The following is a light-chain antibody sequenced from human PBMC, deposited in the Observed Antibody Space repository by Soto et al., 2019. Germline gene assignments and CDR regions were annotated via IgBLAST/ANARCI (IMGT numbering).Light chain of an antibody. CDR2: GAS. CDR3: QLYGSSPPTWT. CDR1: QSVSSSY. J-gene: IGKJ1*01. V-gene: IGKV3-20*01. Sequence: EIVLTQSPGTLSLSPGERATLSCRASQSVSSSYLAWYQQKPGQAPRLLIYGASSRATGIPDRFSGSGSGTDFTLTISRLEPEDFAVYYCQLYGSSPPTWTFGQGTTVEIK.